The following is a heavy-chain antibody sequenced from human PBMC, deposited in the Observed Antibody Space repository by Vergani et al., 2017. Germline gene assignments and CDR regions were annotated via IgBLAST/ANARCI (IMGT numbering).Heavy chain of an antibody. CDR3: AKDAYYDYVWGSYRYNGVKNFDY. CDR1: GFTFSSYA. J-gene: IGHJ4*02. Sequence: EVQLLESGGGLVQPGGSLRLSCAASGFTFSSYAMSWVRQAPGKGLEWVSAISGSGGSPYYADSVKGRFTISRDNSKNTLYLQMNSLRAEDTAVYYCAKDAYYDYVWGSYRYNGVKNFDYWGQGTLVTVSS. CDR2: ISGSGGSP. D-gene: IGHD3-16*02. V-gene: IGHV3-23*01.